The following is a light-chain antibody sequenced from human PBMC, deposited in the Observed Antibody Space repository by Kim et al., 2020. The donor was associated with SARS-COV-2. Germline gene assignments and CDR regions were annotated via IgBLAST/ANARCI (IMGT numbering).Light chain of an antibody. J-gene: IGKJ2*01. V-gene: IGKV1-39*01. CDR2: AAS. CDR3: QQSYSTPPYT. Sequence: ASVGDRVTITGRASQSISSYLNWYQQKPGKAPKLLIYAASSLQSGVPSRFSGSGSGTDFTLTISSLQPEDFATYYCQQSYSTPPYTFGQGTKLEI. CDR1: QSISSY.